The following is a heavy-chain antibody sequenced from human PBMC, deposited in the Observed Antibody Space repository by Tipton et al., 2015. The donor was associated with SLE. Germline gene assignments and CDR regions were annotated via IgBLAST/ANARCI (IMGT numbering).Heavy chain of an antibody. V-gene: IGHV4-39*07. CDR1: GGSISTSNCY. CDR3: AKSSGGTNSGYLYFFDY. Sequence: TLSLTCTVSGGSISTSNCYWTWIRQPPGKGLEWIGSIYYSGTTYYNPSLKSRVTISVDTSTNQFSLKLSSVTAADTAVYYCAKSSGGTNSGYLYFFDYWGKGTLVTVSS. CDR2: IYYSGTT. D-gene: IGHD3-22*01. J-gene: IGHJ4*02.